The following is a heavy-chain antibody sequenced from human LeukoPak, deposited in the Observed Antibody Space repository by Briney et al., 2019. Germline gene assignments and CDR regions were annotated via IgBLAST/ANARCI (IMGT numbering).Heavy chain of an antibody. CDR3: VKNVGHETFDY. Sequence: GGYLRLSCVASGFTFTNYWMNWVRQAPGKGLEWVANINVDGSEYNYVDSVKGRFTISRDNAKNSLFLQMHSLRAEDTAVYYCVKNVGHETFDYWGQGTLLTVSS. J-gene: IGHJ4*02. V-gene: IGHV3-7*03. CDR1: GFTFTNYW. D-gene: IGHD3-10*02. CDR2: INVDGSEY.